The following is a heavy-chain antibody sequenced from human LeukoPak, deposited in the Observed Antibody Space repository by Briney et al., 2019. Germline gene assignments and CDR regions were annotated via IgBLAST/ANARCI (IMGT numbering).Heavy chain of an antibody. CDR2: ISSSSSYI. CDR3: ARDFRGYSYGPVPHY. Sequence: GGSLRLSCAASGFTFSSYSMIWVRQAPGKGLEWVSSISSSSSYIYYADSVKGRFTISRDNAKNSLYLQMNSLRAEDTAVYYCARDFRGYSYGPVPHYWGQGTLVTVSS. CDR1: GFTFSSYS. J-gene: IGHJ4*02. V-gene: IGHV3-21*01. D-gene: IGHD5-18*01.